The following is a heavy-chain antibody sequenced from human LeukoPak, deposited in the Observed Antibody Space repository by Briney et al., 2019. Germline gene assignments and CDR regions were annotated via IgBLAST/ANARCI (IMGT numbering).Heavy chain of an antibody. CDR1: GFTFSDYD. V-gene: IGHV3-13*01. D-gene: IGHD1-1*01. Sequence: PGGSLRLSCAASGFTFSDYDMHWVRQATGKGLECVSVIGTAGDTYYTGSVKGRFTISRENAKNSLYLQMNSLRAGDTAVYYCARVAKERVGGVYYFDYWGQGTLVTVSS. CDR2: IGTAGDT. CDR3: ARVAKERVGGVYYFDY. J-gene: IGHJ4*02.